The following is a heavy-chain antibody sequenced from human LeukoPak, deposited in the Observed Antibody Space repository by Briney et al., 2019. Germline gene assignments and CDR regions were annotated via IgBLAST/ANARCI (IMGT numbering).Heavy chain of an antibody. D-gene: IGHD3-10*01. J-gene: IGHJ4*02. CDR3: ARWILYSSGSYSDY. CDR1: GGSVSTYY. Sequence: SETLSLTCTVSGGSVSTYYWNWIRQPPGKGLEWIGYIYYSGNTNYNPSLKSRVTISVDTSKNQFSLKLSSVTAADTAVYYCARWILYSSGSYSDYWGQGTLVTVSS. CDR2: IYYSGNT. V-gene: IGHV4-59*02.